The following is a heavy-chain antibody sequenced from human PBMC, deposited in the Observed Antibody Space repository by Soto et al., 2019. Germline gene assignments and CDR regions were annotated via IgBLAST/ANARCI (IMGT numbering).Heavy chain of an antibody. CDR2: INAGNGNT. D-gene: IGHD2-2*01. J-gene: IGHJ3*02. CDR3: TGDTKGYCSSTSCLIQDFDS. Sequence: ASVKVSCKASGYTFTSYAMHWVRQAPGQRLEWMGWINAGNGNTKYSQKFQGRVTITRDTSESTAYMEMSSLRYEDTAVYYCTGDTKGYCSSTSCLIQDFDSGG. V-gene: IGHV1-3*01. CDR1: GYTFTSYA.